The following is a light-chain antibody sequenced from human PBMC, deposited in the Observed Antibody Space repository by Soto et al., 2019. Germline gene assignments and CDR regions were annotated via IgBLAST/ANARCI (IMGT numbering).Light chain of an antibody. CDR1: QSISDY. CDR2: AAS. V-gene: IGKV1-39*01. CDR3: QQSHSAPFT. J-gene: IGKJ3*01. Sequence: DIQMTQSPFSLSASLGDRVTITCRASQSISDYLDWYQQKPGKGTKLLIFAASSLQVGVPSRFSGSRSGTDFTLTISSLQPEDFATYFCQQSHSAPFTFGPGTTVDIK.